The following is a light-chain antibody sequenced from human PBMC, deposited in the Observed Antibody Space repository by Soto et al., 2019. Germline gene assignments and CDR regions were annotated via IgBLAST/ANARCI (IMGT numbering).Light chain of an antibody. Sequence: EIVLTQSPGTLSLSPGGRATLSCRASQSVSSNSLAWYHQKPGQPPRLLMYGASSRATGIPDRFSGSGSGTDFTLTITRLEPEDFAVYYCQQYGSSLITFGQGTRLEIE. CDR1: QSVSSNS. V-gene: IGKV3-20*01. CDR3: QQYGSSLIT. J-gene: IGKJ5*01. CDR2: GAS.